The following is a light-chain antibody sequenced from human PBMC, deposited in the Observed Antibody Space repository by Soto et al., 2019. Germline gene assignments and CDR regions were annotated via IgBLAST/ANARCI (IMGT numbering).Light chain of an antibody. CDR1: QSISSS. CDR3: HQSYSTPIYT. CDR2: AAS. V-gene: IGKV1-39*01. Sequence: DIQMTQSPSSLSASVGDRVTITCRASQSISSSLNWYQQKPGKAPKLLIYAASSLQSGVPPRFSGSGSGTDFTLTISNLQPADFATYYCHQSYSTPIYTFGQGTKLEIK. J-gene: IGKJ2*01.